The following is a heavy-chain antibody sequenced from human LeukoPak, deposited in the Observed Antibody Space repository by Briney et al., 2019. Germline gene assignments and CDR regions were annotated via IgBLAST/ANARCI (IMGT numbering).Heavy chain of an antibody. CDR1: GYTFTSYA. V-gene: IGHV1-3*01. J-gene: IGHJ4*02. CDR2: INAGNGNT. D-gene: IGHD1-26*01. CDR3: ARGLYWATTDFDY. Sequence: ASVKLSCKASGYTFTSYAMHWVRQAPGQRLEWMGWINAGNGNTKYLQKFQGRVTITRDTSASTAYMELSSLRSEDTAVYYCARGLYWATTDFDYWGQGTLVTVSS.